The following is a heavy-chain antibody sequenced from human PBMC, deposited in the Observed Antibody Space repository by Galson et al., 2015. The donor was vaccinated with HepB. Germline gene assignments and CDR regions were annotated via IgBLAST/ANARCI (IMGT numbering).Heavy chain of an antibody. CDR1: GYSFTSYW. CDR3: ARSPRNYYGSGSYYFDY. V-gene: IGHV5-10-1*01. Sequence: QSGAEVKKPGESLRISCKGSGYSFTSYWISWVRQMPGKGLEWMGRIDPSDSYTNYSPSFQGHVTISADKSISTAYLQWSSLKASDTAMYYCARSPRNYYGSGSYYFDYWGQGTLVTVSS. D-gene: IGHD3-10*01. CDR2: IDPSDSYT. J-gene: IGHJ4*02.